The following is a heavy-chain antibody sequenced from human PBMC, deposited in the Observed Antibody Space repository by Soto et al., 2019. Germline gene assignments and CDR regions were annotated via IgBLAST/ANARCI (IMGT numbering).Heavy chain of an antibody. D-gene: IGHD3-22*01. CDR3: ARDRGRGDYYDSSGYYYYGMDV. J-gene: IGHJ6*02. Sequence: EVQLVESGGGLVQPGGSLRLSCAASGFTFSSYEMNWVRQAPGKGLEWVSYISSSGSTIYYADSVKGRFTISRDNAKKSLYLQMNSLRAEDTAVYYCARDRGRGDYYDSSGYYYYGMDVWGQGTTVTVSS. CDR1: GFTFSSYE. CDR2: ISSSGSTI. V-gene: IGHV3-48*03.